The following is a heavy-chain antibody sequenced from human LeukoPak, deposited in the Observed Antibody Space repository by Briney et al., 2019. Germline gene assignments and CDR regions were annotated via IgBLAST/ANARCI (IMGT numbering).Heavy chain of an antibody. J-gene: IGHJ6*03. CDR2: INSGGNTT. V-gene: IGHV3-23*01. Sequence: QTVGSLRLSCAASGFDFSSFAMGWVRHSPGTGLQWLYTINSGGNTTFYADSVKGRFTISRDNSKSTLYLHMDSLRPDDTAIYYCTKELHVAVAVADYYYFYMDVWGRGTAVTVSS. CDR1: GFDFSSFA. CDR3: TKELHVAVAVADYYYFYMDV. D-gene: IGHD6-19*01.